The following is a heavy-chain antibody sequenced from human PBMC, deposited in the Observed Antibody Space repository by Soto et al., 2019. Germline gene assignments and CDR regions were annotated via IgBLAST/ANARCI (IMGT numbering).Heavy chain of an antibody. CDR3: PRVRGPYCGGHCYPPTPNWFDP. CDR2: IYHSGST. CDR1: GGSISSGGYF. V-gene: IGHV4-30-2*01. D-gene: IGHD2-21*02. Sequence: QLQLQESGSGLVKPSQTLSLTCAVSGGSISSGGYFWSWIRQPPGKGLEWIGHIYHSGSTYYNSSLKRRGTRSVDRSKNQFSLKLRSATAADTAVYYCPRVRGPYCGGHCYPPTPNWFDPWGQGTLVTVSS. J-gene: IGHJ5*02.